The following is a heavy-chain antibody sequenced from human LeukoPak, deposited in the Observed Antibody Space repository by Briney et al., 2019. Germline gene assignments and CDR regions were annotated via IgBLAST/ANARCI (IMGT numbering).Heavy chain of an antibody. Sequence: GGSLRLSCAASGFTFSSYGMHWVRQAPGKGLEWVAVISYDGSNKYYADSVKGRFTVSRDNSKNTLYLQMNNLRAEDTAVYYCARDWSKSIVVVPAAHYWGQGTLVTVSS. CDR1: GFTFSSYG. V-gene: IGHV3-30*19. CDR2: ISYDGSNK. D-gene: IGHD2-2*01. CDR3: ARDWSKSIVVVPAAHY. J-gene: IGHJ4*02.